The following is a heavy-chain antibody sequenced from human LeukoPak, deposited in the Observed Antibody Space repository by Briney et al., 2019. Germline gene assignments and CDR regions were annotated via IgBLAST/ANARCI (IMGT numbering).Heavy chain of an antibody. D-gene: IGHD3-22*01. J-gene: IGHJ5*02. CDR1: GYTFTGYY. Sequence: ASVKVSCKASGYTFTGYYMHWVRQAPGQGLEWMGWINPNSGGTNYAQKFQGRVTMTRDTSISTAYMELSRLRSDDTAVYYCARGRITMIVVVLRDNWFDPWGQGTLVTVSS. CDR2: INPNSGGT. CDR3: ARGRITMIVVVLRDNWFDP. V-gene: IGHV1-2*02.